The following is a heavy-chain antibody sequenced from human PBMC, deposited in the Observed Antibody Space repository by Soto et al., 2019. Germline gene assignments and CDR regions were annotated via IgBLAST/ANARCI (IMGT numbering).Heavy chain of an antibody. D-gene: IGHD1-26*01. CDR2: ISGRGGST. V-gene: IGHV3-23*01. Sequence: EVKLLESGGGVVQPGGSLRLSCAASGFTFSSYAMSWVRQAPGQGLEWGSSISGRGGSTYYADSVKGRFTISRDNSKNTLYLQMNSLRAEDTAVYYCAKWSAPPYYYAMDVWGQGTTVTVSS. CDR1: GFTFSSYA. CDR3: AKWSAPPYYYAMDV. J-gene: IGHJ6*02.